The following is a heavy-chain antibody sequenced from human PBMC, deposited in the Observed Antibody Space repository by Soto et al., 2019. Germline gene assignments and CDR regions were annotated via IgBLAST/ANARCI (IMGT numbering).Heavy chain of an antibody. D-gene: IGHD3-3*01. V-gene: IGHV1-69*06. J-gene: IGHJ6*02. CDR3: APGFGRHYNYGMDV. CDR2: IIPIFGTA. Sequence: ASVKVSCKASGGTLSSYAISWVRQAPGQGLEWMGGIIPIFGTANYAQKFQGRVTITADKSTSTAYMELSSLRSEDTAVYYCAPGFGRHYNYGMDVWGPGPTITVSS. CDR1: GGTLSSYA.